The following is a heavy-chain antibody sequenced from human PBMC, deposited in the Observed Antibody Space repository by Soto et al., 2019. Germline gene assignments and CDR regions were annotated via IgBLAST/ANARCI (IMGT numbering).Heavy chain of an antibody. CDR2: ISSSGSTI. Sequence: EVQLVESGGGVVQPGGSLRLSCAASGFTFSSYEMNWVRQAPGKGLEWVSYISSSGSTIYYADSVKGRFTISRDHAKNSLYLQMTSLRAEDTAVYYRARRGVAAQAWAFDYWRQGSLVTVSS. CDR1: GFTFSSYE. J-gene: IGHJ4*02. V-gene: IGHV3-48*03. CDR3: ARRGVAAQAWAFDY. D-gene: IGHD3-10*01.